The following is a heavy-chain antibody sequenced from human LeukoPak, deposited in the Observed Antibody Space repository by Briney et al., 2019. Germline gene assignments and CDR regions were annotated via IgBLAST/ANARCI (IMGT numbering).Heavy chain of an antibody. D-gene: IGHD3-9*01. CDR3: ASGINYFGYFDY. J-gene: IGHJ4*02. CDR1: GGTFSSYA. CDR2: IIPIFGTA. V-gene: IGHV1-69*06. Sequence: VASVKVSCKASGGTFSSYAMSWVRQAPGQGLEWMGRIIPIFGTANYEQKFQGRVTITADKSTSTAYMGLSSLRSEDTAVYYCASGINYFGYFDYWGQGTLVTVSS.